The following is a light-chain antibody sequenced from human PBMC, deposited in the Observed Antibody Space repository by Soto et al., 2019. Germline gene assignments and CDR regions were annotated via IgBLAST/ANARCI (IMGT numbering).Light chain of an antibody. CDR1: SSDVGSYNL. CDR3: CSYAGSIPYV. CDR2: EVS. V-gene: IGLV2-23*02. J-gene: IGLJ1*01. Sequence: QSALTQPASVSGSPGQSITISCTGTSSDVGSYNLVSWYQQHPGKAPKLMIYEVSKRPSGVSNRFSGSKSGNTASLTISGLQAEDDADYYCCSYAGSIPYVFGTGTKVTVL.